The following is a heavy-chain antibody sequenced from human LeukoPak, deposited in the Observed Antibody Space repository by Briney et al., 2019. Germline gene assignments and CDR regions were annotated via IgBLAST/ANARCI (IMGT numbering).Heavy chain of an antibody. CDR2: INQDGSEK. V-gene: IGHV3-7*01. CDR3: ARMGGNYGY. Sequence: GGSLRLSCAASGFTFSSYAMSWVRQAPGKGLEWVANINQDGSEKDYVDSVKGRFTISRDNAKKSLYLQMNSLRAEDTAVYYCARMGGNYGYWGQGTLVSVSS. J-gene: IGHJ4*02. D-gene: IGHD1-26*01. CDR1: GFTFSSYA.